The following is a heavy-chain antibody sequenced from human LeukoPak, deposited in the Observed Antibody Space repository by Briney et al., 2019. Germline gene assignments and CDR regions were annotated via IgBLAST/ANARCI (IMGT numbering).Heavy chain of an antibody. V-gene: IGHV3-21*01. J-gene: IGHJ6*03. CDR3: ARKYGSGSYYYMDV. CDR1: GFTFSSYS. CDR2: ISSTSSYI. D-gene: IGHD3-10*01. Sequence: GGSLRLSCAASGFTFSSYSMNWVRQAPGKGLEWVSSISSTSSYINYADSVKGRFTISRDNAKNSLYLQMNSLRAEDTAVYYCARKYGSGSYYYMDVWGKGTTVTVSS.